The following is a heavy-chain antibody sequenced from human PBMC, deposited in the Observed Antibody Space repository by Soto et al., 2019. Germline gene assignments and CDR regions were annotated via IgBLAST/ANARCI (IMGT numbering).Heavy chain of an antibody. J-gene: IGHJ6*02. D-gene: IGHD2-2*01. CDR3: ARDSGVPAARQGYYYGMDV. CDR2: IYYSGST. CDR1: GGSISSGGYY. V-gene: IGHV4-31*03. Sequence: KPSETLSLTCTVSGGSISSGGYYWSWIRQHPGKGLEWIGYIYYSGSTYYNPSLKSRVTISVDTSKNQFSLKLSSVTAADTAVYYCARDSGVPAARQGYYYGMDVWGQGTTVTVSS.